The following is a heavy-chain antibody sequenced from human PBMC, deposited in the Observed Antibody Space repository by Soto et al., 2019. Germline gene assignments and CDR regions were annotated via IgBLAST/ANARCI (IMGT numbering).Heavy chain of an antibody. Sequence: GSLRLSCAASGFTFSSYAMSWVRQAPGKGLEWVSGIDGSGRNTYYANSVKGRFTISRDNSKNTLSVQMDSLRVEDTALYYCAKDGGSVCSGGTCYFQAPDYWGQGTLVTVSS. CDR3: AKDGGSVCSGGTCYFQAPDY. D-gene: IGHD2-8*02. CDR2: IDGSGRNT. V-gene: IGHV3-23*01. CDR1: GFTFSSYA. J-gene: IGHJ4*02.